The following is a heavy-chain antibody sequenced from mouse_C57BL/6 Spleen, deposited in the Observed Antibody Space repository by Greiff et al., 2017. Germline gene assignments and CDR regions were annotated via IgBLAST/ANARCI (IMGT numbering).Heavy chain of an antibody. V-gene: IGHV1-72*01. J-gene: IGHJ1*03. CDR2: IDPNSGGT. CDR3: ARGDYGSSHWYFDV. D-gene: IGHD1-1*01. CDR1: GYTFTSYW. Sequence: QVHVKQPGAELVKPGASVKLSCKASGYTFTSYWMHWVKQRPGRGLEWIGRIDPNSGGTKYNEKFKSKATLTVDKPSSTAYMQLSSLTSEDSAVYYCARGDYGSSHWYFDVWGTGTTVTVSS.